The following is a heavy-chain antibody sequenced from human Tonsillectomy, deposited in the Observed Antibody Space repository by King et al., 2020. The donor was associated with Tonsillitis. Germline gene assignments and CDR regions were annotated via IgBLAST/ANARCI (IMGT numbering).Heavy chain of an antibody. J-gene: IGHJ4*02. CDR2: IQYDGTNS. V-gene: IGHV3-30*02. CDR1: GFTFSDYG. Sequence: QLVQSGGGVVQPGGSLRLSCAASGFTFSDYGMHWFRQAPGKGLQWVAFIQYDGTNSYYTESVKGRFSISRDNSKNTVFLQMNSLRAEDTAMYYCAKDQAGGWGQGTLVTVSS. CDR3: AKDQAGG. D-gene: IGHD1-14*01.